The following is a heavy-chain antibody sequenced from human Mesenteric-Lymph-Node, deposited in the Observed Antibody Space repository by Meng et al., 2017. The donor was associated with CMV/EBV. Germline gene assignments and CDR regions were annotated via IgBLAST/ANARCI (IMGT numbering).Heavy chain of an antibody. CDR2: LSYDASDK. CDR3: ARETGSSTWVYYFYGMDV. Sequence: GESLKISCAASGFSFSGYGMHWVRQAPGKELEWVAVLSYDASDKYYADSVKGRFTISRDNSKNTLYLQMNSLRTEDTAVYYCARETGSSTWVYYFYGMDVWGQGTTVTVSS. CDR1: GFSFSGYG. V-gene: IGHV3-30*19. J-gene: IGHJ6*02. D-gene: IGHD6-13*01.